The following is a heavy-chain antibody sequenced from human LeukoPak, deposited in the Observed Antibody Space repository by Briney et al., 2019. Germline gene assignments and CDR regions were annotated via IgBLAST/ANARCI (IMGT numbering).Heavy chain of an antibody. CDR2: KYYSGST. J-gene: IGHJ4*02. CDR3: ARGRSYGFDFDS. Sequence: SETLSLTCDVSGVSINTCCYYWTWIRQPPGKGLEWIGYKYYSGSTRYNSSLRSRLTISLDTSKNQFSLRLTFVTAADTAVYYCARGRSYGFDFDSWGPGTLVIVSS. D-gene: IGHD5-18*01. CDR1: GVSINTCCYY. V-gene: IGHV4-61*01.